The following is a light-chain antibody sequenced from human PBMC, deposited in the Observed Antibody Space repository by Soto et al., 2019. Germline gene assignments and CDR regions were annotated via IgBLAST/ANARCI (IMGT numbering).Light chain of an antibody. J-gene: IGKJ1*01. Sequence: DIQMTQSPSSLSASVGDRVTITCRASQGIIDYLAWYQQKPGKVPKLLIYAASTLQSGVPSRFSGSGSGTDFTLTISSLQPEDVATYYCQKYNTAPQTFGPGTRLEIK. CDR2: AAS. CDR1: QGIIDY. V-gene: IGKV1-27*01. CDR3: QKYNTAPQT.